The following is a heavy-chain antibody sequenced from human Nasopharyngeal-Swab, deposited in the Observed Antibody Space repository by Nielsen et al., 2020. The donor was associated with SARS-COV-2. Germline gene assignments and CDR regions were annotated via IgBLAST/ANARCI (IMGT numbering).Heavy chain of an antibody. CDR2: ISGSDGSA. D-gene: IGHD1-14*01. CDR1: GFTFSSYA. V-gene: IGHV3-23*01. J-gene: IGHJ4*02. CDR3: ARIRTGAYFDY. Sequence: GRSLRLSCAASGFTFSSYAVSWVRQAPGKGLEWVSTISGSDGSAYYADSVKGRFTISRDNSRHTLCLQMNSLRAEDTAVYYCARIRTGAYFDYWGQGTLVTVSS.